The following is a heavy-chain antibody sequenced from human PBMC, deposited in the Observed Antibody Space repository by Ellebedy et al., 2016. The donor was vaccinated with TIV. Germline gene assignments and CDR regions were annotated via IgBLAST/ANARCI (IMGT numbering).Heavy chain of an antibody. D-gene: IGHD1-14*01. J-gene: IGHJ4*02. CDR3: AKFGHRATPDDS. CDR2: FSPGDSDS. V-gene: IGHV5-51*01. Sequence: GESLKISCKVSGYGFTNYWIGWVRQMPGKGLEWMGVFSPGDSDSRYSPSFQGQVTISADRSVTTAYLHFNSLKPSDTAVYYCAKFGHRATPDDSWGQGTLVTVSS. CDR1: GYGFTNYW.